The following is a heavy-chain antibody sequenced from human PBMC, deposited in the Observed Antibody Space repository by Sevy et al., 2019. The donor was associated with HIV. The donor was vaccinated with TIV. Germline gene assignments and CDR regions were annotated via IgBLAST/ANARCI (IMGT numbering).Heavy chain of an antibody. J-gene: IGHJ4*02. CDR3: ARDLRIQLWLPAY. V-gene: IGHV3-30-3*01. CDR2: ISYDGSNK. Sequence: GGSLRLSCAASGFTFSSYAMHWVRQAPGKGLEWVAVISYDGSNKYYADSVKGRFTISRDNSKNTLYLQMNSLRAGDTAVYYCARDLRIQLWLPAYWGQGTLVTVSS. CDR1: GFTFSSYA. D-gene: IGHD5-18*01.